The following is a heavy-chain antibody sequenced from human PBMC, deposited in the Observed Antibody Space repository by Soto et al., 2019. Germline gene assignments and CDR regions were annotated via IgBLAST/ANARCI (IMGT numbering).Heavy chain of an antibody. J-gene: IGHJ6*02. Sequence: GGSLRLSCAASAFTFTSYSMNWVRQAPGKWLDWVSSISSSSSYIYYADSVKGRFTISRDNAKNSLYLQMNSLSAEDTAVYYCVRERFLELGVLPVLKSDGRDVWGRGTT. D-gene: IGHD3-3*01. CDR1: AFTFTSYS. V-gene: IGHV3-21*01. CDR3: VRERFLELGVLPVLKSDGRDV. CDR2: ISSSSSYI.